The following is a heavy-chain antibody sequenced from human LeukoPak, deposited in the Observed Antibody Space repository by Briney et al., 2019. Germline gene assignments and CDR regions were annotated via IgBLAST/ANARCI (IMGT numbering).Heavy chain of an antibody. CDR3: VRDGYSTAWGYYSDS. V-gene: IGHV4-4*07. CDR1: GASISNYQ. D-gene: IGHD4-11*01. Sequence: SETLSLACTVSGASISNYQWSWIRQTAGKRLEWXXXIDSSGGTYYNPSLKSGVTMSVDTSKNQVFVKLTSVTAADTAVYYCVRDGYSTAWGYYSDSWGQGILVTVSS. CDR2: IDSSGGT. J-gene: IGHJ4*02.